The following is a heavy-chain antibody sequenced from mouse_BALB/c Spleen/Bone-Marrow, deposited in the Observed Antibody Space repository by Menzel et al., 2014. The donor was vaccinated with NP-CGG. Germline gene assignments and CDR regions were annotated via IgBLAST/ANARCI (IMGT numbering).Heavy chain of an antibody. CDR3: TREGDSPFAY. V-gene: IGHV1S81*02. CDR1: GYTFXSYY. J-gene: IGHJ3*01. Sequence: VQLQQSGAELVKPGASVKLSCKASGYTFXSYYMYWVKQRPRQGLEWIGEINPSNGGTNFTEKFTSKATLTVANSSSTAYMQLSSLTSEGSAVDYCTREGDSPFAYWGQGTLVTVCA. CDR2: INPSNGGT. D-gene: IGHD2-13*01.